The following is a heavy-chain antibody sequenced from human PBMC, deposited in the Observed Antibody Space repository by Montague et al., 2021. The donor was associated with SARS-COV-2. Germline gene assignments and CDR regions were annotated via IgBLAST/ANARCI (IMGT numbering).Heavy chain of an antibody. CDR2: IFYSGDT. Sequence: SETLSLTCTVSGGSMNSYYWSWIRQPPGKGLEWIGYIFYSGDTNNNPSLKSRVTISVDTSKNQFSLKLTSVTAADTAVYYCARESGFPDAFDIWGQGTMVTVSS. V-gene: IGHV4-59*01. CDR1: GGSMNSYY. D-gene: IGHD1-14*01. J-gene: IGHJ3*02. CDR3: ARESGFPDAFDI.